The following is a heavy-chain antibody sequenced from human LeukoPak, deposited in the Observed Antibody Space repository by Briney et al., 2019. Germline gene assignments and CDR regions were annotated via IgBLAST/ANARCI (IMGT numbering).Heavy chain of an antibody. Sequence: PGGSLRLSCAACGFTFSNHAMSWFRQAPGKGREGVSAISPRGGTTYFADSVKGRFNISRDNSKNTLYLQMNSLRAGDTAIYYCAREYSYGYDDWFDPWGQGTLVTVSS. D-gene: IGHD5-18*01. CDR3: AREYSYGYDDWFDP. CDR2: ISPRGGTT. CDR1: GFTFSNHA. V-gene: IGHV3-23*01. J-gene: IGHJ5*02.